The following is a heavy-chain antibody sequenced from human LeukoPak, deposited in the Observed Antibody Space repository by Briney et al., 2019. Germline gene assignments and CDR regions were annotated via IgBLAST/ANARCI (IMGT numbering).Heavy chain of an antibody. J-gene: IGHJ4*02. CDR2: FDPEDGET. Sequence: ASVKVSCKASGYTFTGYYMHWVRQAPGKGLEWMGGFDPEDGETIYAQKFQGRVTMTEDTSTDTAYMELSSLRSEDTAVYYCATDVQQWLVFAYWGQGTLVTVSS. CDR3: ATDVQQWLVFAY. CDR1: GYTFTGYY. V-gene: IGHV1-24*01. D-gene: IGHD6-19*01.